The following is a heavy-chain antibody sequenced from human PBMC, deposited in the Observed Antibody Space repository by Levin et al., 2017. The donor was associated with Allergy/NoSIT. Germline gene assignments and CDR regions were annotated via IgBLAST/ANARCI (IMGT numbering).Heavy chain of an antibody. CDR2: ISGSSDFI. CDR3: ARVASSSGLDY. Sequence: GESLKISCAASGFTFSTYSMIWVRQAPGKGLEWVSSISGSSDFITFADSLKGRFIISRDNAKNSLYLQMNSLRVADTAVYYCARVASSSGLDYWGQGTLVTVSS. D-gene: IGHD6-13*01. V-gene: IGHV3-21*01. J-gene: IGHJ4*02. CDR1: GFTFSTYS.